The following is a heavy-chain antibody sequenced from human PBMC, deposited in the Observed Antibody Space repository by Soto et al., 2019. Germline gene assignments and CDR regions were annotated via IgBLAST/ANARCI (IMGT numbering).Heavy chain of an antibody. CDR3: ARDLVDIAVAGRTFDI. D-gene: IGHD6-19*01. J-gene: IGHJ3*02. CDR2: ISSSSSTI. Sequence: EVQLVESGGGLVQPGGSLRLSCAASGFTFSSYSMNWVRQAPVKGLEWVSYISSSSSTIYYADSVKGRFTISRDNAKNSLYLQMNSMRAEDTAVYYCARDLVDIAVAGRTFDIWGQGTMVTVSS. CDR1: GFTFSSYS. V-gene: IGHV3-48*01.